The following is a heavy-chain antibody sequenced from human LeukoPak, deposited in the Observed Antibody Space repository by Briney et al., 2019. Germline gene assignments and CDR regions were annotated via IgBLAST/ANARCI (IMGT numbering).Heavy chain of an antibody. D-gene: IGHD4-17*01. CDR3: ASGTTVTSYAFDI. CDR2: IYYSGST. V-gene: IGHV4-59*01. Sequence: SETLSLTCSVSGGSISSYYWTWIRQPPGKGLEWIGFIYYSGSTNSNPSLRSRVTISVDTSKNQFSLRLNSVTAADTAVYYCASGTTVTSYAFDIWGQGTMVTVSS. CDR1: GGSISSYY. J-gene: IGHJ3*02.